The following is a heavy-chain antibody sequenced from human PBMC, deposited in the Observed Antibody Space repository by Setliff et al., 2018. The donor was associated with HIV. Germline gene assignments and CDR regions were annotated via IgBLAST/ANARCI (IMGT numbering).Heavy chain of an antibody. CDR1: GGTFSSYA. CDR3: ALWFGESQIDY. V-gene: IGHV1-69*10. CDR2: IIPILGIA. J-gene: IGHJ4*02. D-gene: IGHD3-10*01. Sequence: SVKVSCKASGGTFSSYAISWVRQAPGQGLEWMGGIIPILGIANYAQKFQGRVTITADKSTSTAYMELSSLRSEDTAVYYCALWFGESQIDYWGQGTLVTVSS.